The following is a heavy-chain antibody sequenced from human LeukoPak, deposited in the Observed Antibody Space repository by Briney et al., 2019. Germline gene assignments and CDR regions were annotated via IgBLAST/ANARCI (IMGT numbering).Heavy chain of an antibody. CDR3: AKAQITIFGVDLVEGDY. Sequence: GGSLRLSCAASGFTFSSYGMHCGRPAPGKGLEWVAFIRYDGSNKYYADTVNGRFTISRDNSKNTLYLQMNSLRAEDTAVYYCAKAQITIFGVDLVEGDYWGQGPLVTVSA. CDR2: IRYDGSNK. J-gene: IGHJ4*02. V-gene: IGHV3-30*02. CDR1: GFTFSSYG. D-gene: IGHD3-3*01.